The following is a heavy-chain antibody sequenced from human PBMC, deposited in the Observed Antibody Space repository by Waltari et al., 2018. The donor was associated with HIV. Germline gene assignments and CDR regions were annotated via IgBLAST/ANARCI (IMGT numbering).Heavy chain of an antibody. Sequence: EVQLVESGGGLVQPGRSLRLSCAASGFSFDDYAMHWVRRAPGKGLEWVSGISWTRVIVGYAESVKGRFTISRDNAKNSLELKRNSLRAEDTALYYCAKDRLRYGRGGSCYTHFDSWGQGTLVTVSS. V-gene: IGHV3-9*01. D-gene: IGHD2-15*01. CDR2: ISWTRVIV. J-gene: IGHJ4*02. CDR3: AKDRLRYGRGGSCYTHFDS. CDR1: GFSFDDYA.